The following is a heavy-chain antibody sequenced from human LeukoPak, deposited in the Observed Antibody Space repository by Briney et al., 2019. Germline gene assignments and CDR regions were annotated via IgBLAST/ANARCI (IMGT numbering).Heavy chain of an antibody. CDR3: AKGHAVIVPSTRYFDY. J-gene: IGHJ4*02. Sequence: GGSLRLSCAVSGFTFSSYAMSWVRQAPGKGLEWVSIIGRDGRNTHYTDSVEGRFTISRDNSKSTLFLLVNSLRAEDTAVYYCAKGHAVIVPSTRYFDYWGQGTLVTVSS. CDR2: IGRDGRNT. V-gene: IGHV3-23*01. CDR1: GFTFSSYA. D-gene: IGHD3-22*01.